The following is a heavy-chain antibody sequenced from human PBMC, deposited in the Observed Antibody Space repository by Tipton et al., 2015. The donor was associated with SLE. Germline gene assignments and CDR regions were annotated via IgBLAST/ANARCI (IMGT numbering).Heavy chain of an antibody. CDR1: GGSFSGYY. V-gene: IGHV4-34*01. J-gene: IGHJ4*02. Sequence: TLSLTCAVYGGSFSGYYWSWIRQPPGKGLEWIGEINHSGSTNYNPSLKSRVTISVDTSKNQFSLKLSSVTAADTAVYYCARCSSGSPLDYWGQGTLVTASS. CDR2: INHSGST. D-gene: IGHD3-10*01. CDR3: ARCSSGSPLDY.